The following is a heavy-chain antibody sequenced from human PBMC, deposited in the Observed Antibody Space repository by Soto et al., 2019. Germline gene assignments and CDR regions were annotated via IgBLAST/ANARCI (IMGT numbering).Heavy chain of an antibody. CDR2: ISANGAIT. D-gene: IGHD2-15*01. V-gene: IGHV3-23*01. CDR3: AKDKYTDSVRKVWFFDY. J-gene: IGHJ2*01. Sequence: EVQLLESGGGLVKPGGSLRLSCAASGFAFSKYAMSWVRLAPGKGLEWVSSISANGAITDYADSVKGRFTISRDNFQNILSLQMDSLTGDATDLYFCAKDKYTDSVRKVWFFDYWGRGTLVTVSS. CDR1: GFAFSKYA.